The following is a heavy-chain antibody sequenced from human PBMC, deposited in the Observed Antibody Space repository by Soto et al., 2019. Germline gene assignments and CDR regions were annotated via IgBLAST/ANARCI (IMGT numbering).Heavy chain of an antibody. CDR3: AGRTYG. D-gene: IGHD4-17*01. V-gene: IGHV3-53*04. Sequence: EVQLVESGGGLVQPGGSLRLSCAASGFDVSSNYMSWVRQAPGKGLEWVSLIYSGGTTYYADSVKGRFTISRHSSKNTLYLQMSSLRVEDTAVYYCAGRTYGWGQGTMVTVSA. CDR2: IYSGGTT. J-gene: IGHJ3*01. CDR1: GFDVSSNY.